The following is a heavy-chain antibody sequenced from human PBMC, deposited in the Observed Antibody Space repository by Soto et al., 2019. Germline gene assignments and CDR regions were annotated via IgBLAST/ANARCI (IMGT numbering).Heavy chain of an antibody. V-gene: IGHV1-46*01. CDR1: GYTFTSYY. CDR3: ARAGSSGWYGGGAYYFDY. Sequence: ASVKVSCKXSGYTFTSYYMHWVRQAPGQGLEWMGIINPSGGSTSYAQKFQGRVTMTRDTSTSTVYMELSSLRSEDTAVYYCARAGSSGWYGGGAYYFDYWGQGTLVTVSS. CDR2: INPSGGST. D-gene: IGHD6-19*01. J-gene: IGHJ4*02.